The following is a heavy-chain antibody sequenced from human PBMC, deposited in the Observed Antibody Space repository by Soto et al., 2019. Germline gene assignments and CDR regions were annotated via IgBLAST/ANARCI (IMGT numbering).Heavy chain of an antibody. J-gene: IGHJ4*02. V-gene: IGHV1-69*13. CDR3: TRDGTLYDSSAYYYLY. CDR1: GGTFSRYG. Sequence: SVKVSCKASGGTFSRYGISWVRQAPGQGLEWMGGIIPMFAKANYAQKFQDRVTITADESTGTAYMELRSLRFEDTAVYYCTRDGTLYDSSAYYYLYWGQGTLVTVPQ. D-gene: IGHD3-22*01. CDR2: IIPMFAKA.